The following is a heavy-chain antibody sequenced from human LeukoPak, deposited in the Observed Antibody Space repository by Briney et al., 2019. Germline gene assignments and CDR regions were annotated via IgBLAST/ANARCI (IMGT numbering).Heavy chain of an antibody. CDR3: ARLPEYCSSTSCLLDV. CDR1: GGSISSYY. D-gene: IGHD2-2*01. Sequence: SETLSLTCTVSGGSISSYYWSWIRQPPGKGLEWIGYIYYSGSTYYNPSLKSRVTISVDTSKNQFSLKLSSVTAADTAVYYCARLPEYCSSTSCLLDVWGKGTTVTVSS. CDR2: IYYSGST. J-gene: IGHJ6*04. V-gene: IGHV4-59*08.